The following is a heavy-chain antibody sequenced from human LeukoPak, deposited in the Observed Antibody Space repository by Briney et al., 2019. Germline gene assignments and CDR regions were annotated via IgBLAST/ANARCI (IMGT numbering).Heavy chain of an antibody. J-gene: IGHJ4*02. Sequence: GGSLRLSCSASGVTFSTYSMNWVRQTPGKGLMWVSSISGSGGSTYYAESVKGRFSISRDNSKKMMYLQMNSLRADGTAVYYCAKGGQNFDFWRFDYWGQGILVTVSS. V-gene: IGHV3-23*01. CDR1: GVTFSTYS. CDR3: AKGGQNFDFWRFDY. D-gene: IGHD3-3*01. CDR2: ISGSGGST.